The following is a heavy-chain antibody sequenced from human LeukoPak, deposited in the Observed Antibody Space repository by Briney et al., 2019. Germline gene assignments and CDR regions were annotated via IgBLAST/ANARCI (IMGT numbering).Heavy chain of an antibody. D-gene: IGHD2-15*01. Sequence: SETLSLTCTVSGGSLSSYYWSWIQQPPGKGLEWIGYIYYSGSTNYNPSLKSRVTISVDTSKNQFSLKLSSVTAADTAVYYCARGGYCSGGSCYPLLNYWGQGTLVTVSS. CDR3: ARGGYCSGGSCYPLLNY. J-gene: IGHJ4*02. CDR2: IYYSGST. CDR1: GGSLSSYY. V-gene: IGHV4-59*01.